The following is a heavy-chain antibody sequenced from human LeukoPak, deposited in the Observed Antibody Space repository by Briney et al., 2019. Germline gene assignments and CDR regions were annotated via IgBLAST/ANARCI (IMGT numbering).Heavy chain of an antibody. CDR2: ISGSGGST. D-gene: IGHD3-22*01. CDR3: AKYYYDSSGYWFDY. Sequence: PGGSLRLSCAASGFTFSDYYMSWIRQAPGKGLEWVSAISGSGGSTYYADSVKGRFTISRDNSKNTLYLQMNSLRAEDTAVYYCAKYYYDSSGYWFDYWGQGTLVTVSS. V-gene: IGHV3-23*01. J-gene: IGHJ4*02. CDR1: GFTFSDYY.